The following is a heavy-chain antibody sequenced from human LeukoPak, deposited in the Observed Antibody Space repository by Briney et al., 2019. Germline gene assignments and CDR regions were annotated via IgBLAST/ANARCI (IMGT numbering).Heavy chain of an antibody. CDR1: GYTFTSYD. CDR2: MNPNSGDT. D-gene: IGHD6-13*01. J-gene: IGHJ4*02. CDR3: ATVLGRGQQLVVGSFDY. V-gene: IGHV1-8*03. Sequence: GASVKVSCKASGYTFTSYDINWVRQATGQGLEWMGWMNPNSGDTGYAQKFQGRVTITRNTSISTAYMELSSLRSEDTAVYYCATVLGRGQQLVVGSFDYWGQGTLVTVSS.